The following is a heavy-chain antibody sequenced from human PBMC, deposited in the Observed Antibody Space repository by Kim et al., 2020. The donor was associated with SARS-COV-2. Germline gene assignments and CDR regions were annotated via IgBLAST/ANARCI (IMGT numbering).Heavy chain of an antibody. V-gene: IGHV1-46*01. CDR3: ARDHSSGYYGP. Sequence: TSYAQKFQGRVTMTRDTSTSTVYMELSSLRSEDTAVYYCARDHSSGYYGPWGQGTLVTVSS. J-gene: IGHJ5*02. CDR2: T. D-gene: IGHD3-22*01.